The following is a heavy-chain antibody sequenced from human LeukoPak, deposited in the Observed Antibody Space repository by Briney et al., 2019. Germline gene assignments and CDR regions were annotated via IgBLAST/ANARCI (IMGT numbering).Heavy chain of an antibody. J-gene: IGHJ4*02. CDR3: ARHAYYYGSGSYRDY. CDR2: IYPGDSDT. Sequence: GESLKISCKGSGYSFTSYWIGWVRQMPGKGLEWMGIIYPGDSDTRYSPSIQGQVTISADKSISTAYLQWSSLKASDTAMYYCARHAYYYGSGSYRDYWGQGTLVTVSS. V-gene: IGHV5-51*01. D-gene: IGHD3-10*01. CDR1: GYSFTSYW.